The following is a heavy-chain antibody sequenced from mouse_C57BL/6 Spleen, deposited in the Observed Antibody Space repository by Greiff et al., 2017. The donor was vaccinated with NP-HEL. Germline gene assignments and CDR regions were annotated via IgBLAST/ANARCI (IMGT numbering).Heavy chain of an antibody. D-gene: IGHD4-1*02. V-gene: IGHV1-81*01. J-gene: IGHJ4*01. CDR1: GYTFTSYG. CDR2: IYPRSGNT. Sequence: SGAELARPGASVKLSCKASGYTFTSYGISWVKQRTGQGLEWIGEIYPRSGNTYYNEKFKGKATLTADKSSSTAYMELRSLTSEDSAVYFCALSSTGMDYWGQGTSVTVSS. CDR3: ALSSTGMDY.